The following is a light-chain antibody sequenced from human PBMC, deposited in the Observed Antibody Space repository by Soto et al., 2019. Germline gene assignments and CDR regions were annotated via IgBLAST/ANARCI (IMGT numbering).Light chain of an antibody. J-gene: IGKJ1*01. V-gene: IGKV1-17*01. CDR1: QSISRN. CDR3: QQYNSYPRT. Sequence: IQMTQTPSSLSASVGDRVTITCRASQSISRNLNWYQQKPGKAPELLIYTASNLQSGVPSRFSGSGSGTEFSLTISSLQPDDFATYYCQQYNSYPRTFGQGTKVDIK. CDR2: TAS.